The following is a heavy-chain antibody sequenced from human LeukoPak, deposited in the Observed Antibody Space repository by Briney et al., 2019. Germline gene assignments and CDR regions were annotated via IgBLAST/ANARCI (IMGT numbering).Heavy chain of an antibody. D-gene: IGHD2-15*01. CDR2: INDDGSDT. V-gene: IGHV3-74*01. CDR3: VRGGPSTWS. Sequence: AGGSLRLSCAPSGFTFSSYWMHWVRQVPGKRPVWVSRINDDGSDTIYADCVRGRFTISRDDAKNTVYLQMNNLRAEDTAVYYCVRGGPSTWSWGQGTLVTVSS. J-gene: IGHJ5*02. CDR1: GFTFSSYW.